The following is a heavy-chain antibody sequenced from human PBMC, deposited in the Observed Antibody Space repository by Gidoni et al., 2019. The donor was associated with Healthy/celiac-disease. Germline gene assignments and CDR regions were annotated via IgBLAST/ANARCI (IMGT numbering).Heavy chain of an antibody. V-gene: IGHV1-69*04. CDR1: GGTFSSYA. D-gene: IGHD1-26*01. J-gene: IGHJ4*03. Sequence: QVQLVQSGAEVKKPGSSVKVSCKASGGTFSSYAISWVRQAPGQGLEWMGRIIPILGIANYAQKFQGRVTITADKSTSTAYMELSSLRSEDTAVYYCARDNLNRWIVGATNRYFDYWGQGTLVTVSS. CDR2: IIPILGIA. CDR3: ARDNLNRWIVGATNRYFDY.